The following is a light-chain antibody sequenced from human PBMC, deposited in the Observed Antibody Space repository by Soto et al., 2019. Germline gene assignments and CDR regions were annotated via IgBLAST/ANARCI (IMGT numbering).Light chain of an antibody. J-gene: IGKJ1*01. CDR1: ESLSSSY. V-gene: IGKV3-20*01. Sequence: ETVLTQSPGTLSLSPGERVTLSCRASESLSSSYLAWCQQIPGQAPRLLIYGASKRATGIPDRFSGSGSGADFTLTISRLEPEDFAVYYCQQYGGSPWTFGQGTKVEIK. CDR3: QQYGGSPWT. CDR2: GAS.